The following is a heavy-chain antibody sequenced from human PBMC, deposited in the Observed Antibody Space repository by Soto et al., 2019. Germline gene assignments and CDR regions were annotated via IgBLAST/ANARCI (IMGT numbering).Heavy chain of an antibody. Sequence: SETLSLTCTVSGASINSPNYYWGWIRQSPGKGLEWIVSINYSGSSYSNPSLKSRATVSVDTSQNQFSLKLRFVTAADTGVYYCAKLRGGQQLVSYFDYWGQGTLVTVSS. J-gene: IGHJ4*02. D-gene: IGHD1-1*01. CDR2: INYSGSS. V-gene: IGHV4-39*01. CDR1: GASINSPNYY. CDR3: AKLRGGQQLVSYFDY.